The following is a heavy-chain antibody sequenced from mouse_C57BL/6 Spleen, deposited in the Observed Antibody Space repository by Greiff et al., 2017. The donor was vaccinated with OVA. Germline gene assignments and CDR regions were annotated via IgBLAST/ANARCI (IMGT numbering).Heavy chain of an antibody. CDR3: TSYYYGSSLYYFDY. V-gene: IGHV14-4*01. CDR1: GFNIKDDY. Sequence: EVQLQESGAELVRPGASVKLSCTASGFNIKDDYMHWVKQRPEQGLEWIGWIDPENGDTEYASKFQGKATITADTSSNTAYLQLSSRTSEDTAVYYCTSYYYGSSLYYFDYWGQGTTLTVSS. CDR2: IDPENGDT. D-gene: IGHD1-1*01. J-gene: IGHJ2*01.